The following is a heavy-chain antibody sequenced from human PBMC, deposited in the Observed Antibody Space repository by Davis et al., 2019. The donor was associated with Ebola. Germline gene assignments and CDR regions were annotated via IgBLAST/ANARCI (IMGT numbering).Heavy chain of an antibody. D-gene: IGHD2-2*01. CDR1: GGSFSGYY. Sequence: SQTLSLTCAVYGGSFSGYYWSWIRQPPGKGLEWIGEIDHSGSTNFNPSLKSRVTMSVDTSKNQFSLRLNSVTAADTAVYYCARVGIVVVPAVNRGWFDPWGQGTLVTVSS. CDR3: ARVGIVVVPAVNRGWFDP. CDR2: IDHSGST. J-gene: IGHJ5*02. V-gene: IGHV4-34*01.